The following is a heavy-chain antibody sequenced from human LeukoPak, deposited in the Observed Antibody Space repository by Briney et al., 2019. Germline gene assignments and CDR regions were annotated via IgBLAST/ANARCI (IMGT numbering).Heavy chain of an antibody. CDR2: ISSSSDYI. CDR1: GFTFSSYD. J-gene: IGHJ4*02. Sequence: GGSLRLSCAASGFTFSSYDMSWVRQAPGKGLEWVSFISSSSDYIYYADSVKGRFTISRDNAKNSLYLQMNSLRAEDTAVYYCARGLSGTRFDYWGQGTLVTVSS. V-gene: IGHV3-21*01. D-gene: IGHD1-7*01. CDR3: ARGLSGTRFDY.